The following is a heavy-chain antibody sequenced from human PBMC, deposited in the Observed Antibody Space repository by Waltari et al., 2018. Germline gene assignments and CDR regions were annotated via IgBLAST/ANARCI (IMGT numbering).Heavy chain of an antibody. J-gene: IGHJ6*02. Sequence: EVQLVESGGGLVQPGGSLRLSCAASGFTFSSYAMHWVSQAPGKGLEYVSAISSNGGSTYDADSVKVRFTISRDNSKNTLYLQMGSLRAADMAVYYCASSVDSLGYYYYGMDVWGQGTTVTVSS. CDR3: ASSVDSLGYYYYGMDV. V-gene: IGHV3-64*07. CDR1: GFTFSSYA. D-gene: IGHD2-15*01. CDR2: ISSNGGST.